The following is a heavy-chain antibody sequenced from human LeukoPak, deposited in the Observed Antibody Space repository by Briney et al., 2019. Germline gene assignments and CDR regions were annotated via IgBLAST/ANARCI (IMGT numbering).Heavy chain of an antibody. CDR3: ARDYYDSSGYPGGWFDP. CDR1: GGSISSYY. V-gene: IGHV4-59*01. Sequence: SETLSLTCTVSGGSISSYYWSWIRQPPGKGLEWIGYIYYSGSTNYNPSLKSRVTISVDTSKDHFSLKLSSVTAADTAVYYCARDYYDSSGYPGGWFDPWGQGTLVTVSS. CDR2: IYYSGST. D-gene: IGHD3-22*01. J-gene: IGHJ5*02.